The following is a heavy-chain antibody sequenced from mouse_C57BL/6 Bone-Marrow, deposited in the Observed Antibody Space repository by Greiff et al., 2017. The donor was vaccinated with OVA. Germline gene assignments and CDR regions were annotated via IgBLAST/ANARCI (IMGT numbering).Heavy chain of an antibody. CDR1: GYSITSDY. D-gene: IGHD1-1*01. Sequence: EVKLVESGPGLAKPSQTLSLTCSVTGYSITSDYWNWIRKFPGNKLEYMGYISYSGSTYYNPSLKCRISISRDTSKNQYYLQLNSVTTEDTATYYCARGGHYYGSSYCWYFDVWGTGTTVTVSS. J-gene: IGHJ1*03. CDR2: ISYSGST. CDR3: ARGGHYYGSSYCWYFDV. V-gene: IGHV3-8*01.